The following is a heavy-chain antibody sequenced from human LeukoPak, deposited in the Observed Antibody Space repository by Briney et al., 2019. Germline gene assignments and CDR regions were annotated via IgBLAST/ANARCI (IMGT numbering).Heavy chain of an antibody. D-gene: IGHD2-21*01. J-gene: IGHJ6*03. CDR3: AKDQGGNHGDYYYFMDV. CDR1: GFTFSTHA. CDR2: ISYDGSNK. Sequence: GRSLRLSCAASGFTFSTHAMQWVRQAPGKGLEWVAVISYDGSNKFYADSVKGRFTISRDNSKNTLYLQMNSLRAEDTAVYYCAKDQGGNHGDYYYFMDVWGKGTTVTISS. V-gene: IGHV3-30*04.